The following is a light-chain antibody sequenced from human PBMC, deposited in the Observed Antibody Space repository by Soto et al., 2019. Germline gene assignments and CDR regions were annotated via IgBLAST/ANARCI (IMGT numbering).Light chain of an antibody. CDR3: QQYNNYSPWA. V-gene: IGKV1-5*03. J-gene: IGKJ1*01. CDR2: KAS. CDR1: QSIGSW. Sequence: DIQMTQSPSTLSSSVGDRVTITCRASQSIGSWLAWYQQKPGKAPNLLIYKASTLESAVPSRFSGSGSGTEFTLTISRLQPDDFATYYCQQYNNYSPWAFGQGTKVEIK.